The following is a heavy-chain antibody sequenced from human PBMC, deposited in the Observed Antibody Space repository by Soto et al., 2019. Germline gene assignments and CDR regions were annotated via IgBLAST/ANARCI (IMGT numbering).Heavy chain of an antibody. J-gene: IGHJ4*02. CDR1: GFTFSIYW. V-gene: IGHV3-21*06. CDR3: ARESEDLTSNFDY. Sequence: PGGSLRLSCTASGFTFSIYWMSWVRQAPGKGLEWVSSISSTTNYIYYGDSMKGRFTISRDNAKNSLYLEMNSLRAEDTAVYYCARESEDLTSNFDYWGQGTLVTVSS. CDR2: ISSTTNYI.